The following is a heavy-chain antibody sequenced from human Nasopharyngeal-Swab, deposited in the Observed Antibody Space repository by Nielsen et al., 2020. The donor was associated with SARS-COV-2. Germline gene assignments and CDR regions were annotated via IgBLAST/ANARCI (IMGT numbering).Heavy chain of an antibody. D-gene: IGHD4-23*01. J-gene: IGHJ4*02. CDR2: IKQDGSEK. Sequence: WIRQPPGKGLEWVANIKQDGSEKYYVDSVKGRFTISRDNAKNSLFLQMNSLRAEDTAVYFCASGRWFDYWGQGTPVTVSS. CDR3: ASGRWFDY. V-gene: IGHV3-7*01.